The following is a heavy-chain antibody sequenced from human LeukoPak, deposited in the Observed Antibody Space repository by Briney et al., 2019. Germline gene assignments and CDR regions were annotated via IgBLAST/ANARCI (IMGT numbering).Heavy chain of an antibody. V-gene: IGHV5-51*01. J-gene: IGHJ4*02. CDR2: IYPGDSDT. D-gene: IGHD5-24*01. CDR1: GYSFTTYW. Sequence: GESLKISCKDSGYSFTTYWIAWVRQMPGKGLEWMGIIYPGDSDTRYSPSFQGQVTISADKSISTAYLQWSSLKASDTAMYYCARRRDGYNYVGTDYWGQGTLVAVSS. CDR3: ARRRDGYNYVGTDY.